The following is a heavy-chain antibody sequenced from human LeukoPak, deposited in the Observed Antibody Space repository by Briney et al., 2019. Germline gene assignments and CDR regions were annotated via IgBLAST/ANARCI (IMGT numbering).Heavy chain of an antibody. Sequence: GESLKISCKGSGYTFNTYWIGWVRQMPGKGLGWMGIINPSDSDTTYSPSFQGQVTISADRSISTAYLQWSSLKASDTAIYYCARLRTTRGPVTVTPSYPDSPNWFDPWGQGTLVTVSS. CDR2: INPSDSDT. CDR1: GYTFNTYW. D-gene: IGHD4-17*01. J-gene: IGHJ5*02. CDR3: ARLRTTRGPVTVTPSYPDSPNWFDP. V-gene: IGHV5-51*01.